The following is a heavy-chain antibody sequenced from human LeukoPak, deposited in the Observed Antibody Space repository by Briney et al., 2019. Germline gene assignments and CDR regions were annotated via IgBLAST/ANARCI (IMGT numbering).Heavy chain of an antibody. CDR2: IYTSGST. D-gene: IGHD4-17*01. V-gene: IGHV4-61*02. CDR3: ARDLDYGDYGTFDY. Sequence: PSETLSLTCTVSGGSISSGSCYWSWIREPAGKGLEWIGRIYTSGSTNYNPSLKSRVTISVDTSKNQFSLKLSSVTAADTAVYYCARDLDYGDYGTFDYWGQGTLVTVSS. CDR1: GGSISSGSCY. J-gene: IGHJ4*02.